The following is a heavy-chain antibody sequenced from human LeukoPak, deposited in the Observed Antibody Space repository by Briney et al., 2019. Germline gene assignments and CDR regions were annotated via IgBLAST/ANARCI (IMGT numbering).Heavy chain of an antibody. D-gene: IGHD5-18*01. Sequence: GGSLRLSCTASEFTFGDHAMSWVRQTPGKGLEWVGFIRSRAYGGTTEYAPAVKGRFLISRDDSKSIAYLHMNSLKTEDTAVYYCARGPIQQWLYNGMDVWGQGTTVSVSS. CDR1: EFTFGDHA. J-gene: IGHJ6*02. V-gene: IGHV3-49*04. CDR3: ARGPIQQWLYNGMDV. CDR2: IRSRAYGGTT.